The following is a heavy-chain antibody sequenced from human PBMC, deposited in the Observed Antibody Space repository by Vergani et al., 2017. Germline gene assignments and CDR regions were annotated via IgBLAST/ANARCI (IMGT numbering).Heavy chain of an antibody. V-gene: IGHV4-31*01. CDR3: ARGGGWYYDFWSGFYYMDV. CDR2: IYYSGST. D-gene: IGHD3-3*01. J-gene: IGHJ6*03. CDR1: GGSISSGGYY. Sequence: QVQLQESGPGLVKPSQTLSLTCTVSGGSISSGGYYWSWIRQHPGKGLEWIGYIYYSGSTYYNPSLKSLVTISVDTSKNQFSLKLSSVTAADTAVYYCARGGGWYYDFWSGFYYMDVWGKGTTVTVSS.